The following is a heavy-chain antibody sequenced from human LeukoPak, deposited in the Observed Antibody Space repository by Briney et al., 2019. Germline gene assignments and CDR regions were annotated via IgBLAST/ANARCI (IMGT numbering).Heavy chain of an antibody. CDR2: IYYSGST. CDR1: GGSISSGGYY. J-gene: IGHJ5*02. Sequence: SETLSLTCTVSGGSISSGGYYWSWIRQHPGKGLEWIGYIYYSGSTYYNPSLKSRVTISVDTSKNQFSLKLSSVTAADTAVYYCARGQTQSNYDFWGGPDNNWFDPWGQGTLVTVSS. CDR3: ARGQTQSNYDFWGGPDNNWFDP. D-gene: IGHD3-3*01. V-gene: IGHV4-31*03.